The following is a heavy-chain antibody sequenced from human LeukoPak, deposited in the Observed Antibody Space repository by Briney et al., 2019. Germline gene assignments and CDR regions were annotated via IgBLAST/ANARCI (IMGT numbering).Heavy chain of an antibody. CDR2: IYFGGTT. CDR3: ARGDGVYVY. J-gene: IGHJ4*02. D-gene: IGHD5/OR15-5a*01. V-gene: IGHV3-53*01. Sequence: VTLSLTCAVSGGSISSNNWWSWVRQAPGQGLEWVSVIYFGGTTYYADSVKGRFTISRDNSKNTVYLQMNSLRVEDTAVYYCARGDGVYVYWGQGTLVTVSS. CDR1: GGSISSNN.